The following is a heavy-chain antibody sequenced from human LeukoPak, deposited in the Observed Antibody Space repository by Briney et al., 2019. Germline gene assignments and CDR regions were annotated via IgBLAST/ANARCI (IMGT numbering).Heavy chain of an antibody. D-gene: IGHD1-26*01. CDR3: AKKVVVGATSPYSDFQD. CDR2: ISGSGVTP. V-gene: IGHV3-23*01. CDR1: GFTFSSYA. J-gene: IGHJ1*01. Sequence: GGSLRLSCVASGFTFSSYAMSWVRQAPGKGLEWVSAISGSGVTPRYAGSVKGRFSISRDNSKNTLYLQMNSLRAEDTALYYCAKKVVVGATSPYSDFQDWGQGTLVTVSS.